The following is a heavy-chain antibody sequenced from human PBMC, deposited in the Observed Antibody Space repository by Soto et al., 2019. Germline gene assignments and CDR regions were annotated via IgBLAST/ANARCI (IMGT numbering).Heavy chain of an antibody. J-gene: IGHJ3*02. D-gene: IGHD1-26*01. V-gene: IGHV3-33*06. CDR1: GFTFSTYG. CDR2: IWNDASNK. CDR3: AKDWENAFDI. Sequence: QVQLVESGGGVVQPGRSLRFSCAASGFTFSTYGMHWVRQAPGKGLEWVALIWNDASNKYYADSVKGRFTISRDSSKNTLYLEMNSLRAEDTALYYCAKDWENAFDIWGQGTMVTVSS.